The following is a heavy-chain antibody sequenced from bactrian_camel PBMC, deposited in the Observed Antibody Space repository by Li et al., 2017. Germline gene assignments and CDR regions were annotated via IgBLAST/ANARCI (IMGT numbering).Heavy chain of an antibody. CDR3: GVGRVRWTPSTRTWTPGFAY. J-gene: IGHJ6*01. CDR2: IDSDDRI. CDR1: GYDYSTYC. V-gene: IGHV3S53*01. D-gene: IGHD1*01. Sequence: QVQLVESGGGSVQPGGSLRLSCAVSGYDYSTYCMGRFRQAPGKEREAVATIDSDDRITYADDVKGRFTVSKDNAKSTLYLQMDALKPEDSAIYYCGVGRVRWTPSTRTWTPGFAYWDQGTQVTVS.